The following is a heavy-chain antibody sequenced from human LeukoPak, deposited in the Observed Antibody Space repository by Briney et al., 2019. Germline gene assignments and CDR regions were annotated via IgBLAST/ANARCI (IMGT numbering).Heavy chain of an antibody. V-gene: IGHV1-18*01. Sequence: SAVTVSCKASGYTFTSYGISGVRQAPGQGGKWMGWISAYNGNTNYAQKLQGRVTMTTDTSTSTAYMELRSLRSDDTAVYYCARAFLFRGPGMDVWGQGTTVTVSS. CDR1: GYTFTSYG. CDR3: ARAFLFRGPGMDV. J-gene: IGHJ6*02. CDR2: ISAYNGNT. D-gene: IGHD3-10*01.